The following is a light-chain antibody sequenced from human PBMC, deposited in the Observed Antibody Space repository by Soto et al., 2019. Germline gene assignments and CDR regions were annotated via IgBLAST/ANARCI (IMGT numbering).Light chain of an antibody. CDR1: SSDIGDYTH. Sequence: QSALTQPASVSGSPGQSITISCTGTSSDIGDYTHVSWYQQHPGKAPKLIIYEVSDRPSGVSNRFSCSKSGTTASLTISGLQTEDEADYYCCAYTSSSTSAVFGGGTKLTVL. J-gene: IGLJ2*01. CDR2: EVS. V-gene: IGLV2-14*01. CDR3: CAYTSSSTSAV.